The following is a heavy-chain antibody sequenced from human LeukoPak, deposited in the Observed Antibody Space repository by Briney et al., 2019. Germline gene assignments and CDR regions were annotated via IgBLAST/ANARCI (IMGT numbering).Heavy chain of an antibody. CDR3: AREVLLWFGESPFDY. Sequence: SETLSLTCAVYGGSFSGYYWSWIRQPPGKGLEGIGEINHSGSTNYNPSLKSRVTISVDTSKNQFSLKLSSVTAADTAVYYCAREVLLWFGESPFDYWGQGTLVTVSS. J-gene: IGHJ4*02. V-gene: IGHV4-34*01. D-gene: IGHD3-10*01. CDR1: GGSFSGYY. CDR2: INHSGST.